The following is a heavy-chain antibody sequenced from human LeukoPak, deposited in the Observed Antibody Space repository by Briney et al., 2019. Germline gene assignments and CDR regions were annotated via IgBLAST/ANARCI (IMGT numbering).Heavy chain of an antibody. Sequence: SETLSLTCTVSTGSVSSGGYYWTWIRQPPGKGLEWIGYIYNSGSTNYSPSLKSRVTISVDTSKNQFSLKLSSVTAADTAVYYCARVSYGDYYFDYWGQGTLVTVSS. CDR1: TGSVSSGGYY. CDR2: IYNSGST. V-gene: IGHV4-61*08. J-gene: IGHJ4*02. CDR3: ARVSYGDYYFDY. D-gene: IGHD4-17*01.